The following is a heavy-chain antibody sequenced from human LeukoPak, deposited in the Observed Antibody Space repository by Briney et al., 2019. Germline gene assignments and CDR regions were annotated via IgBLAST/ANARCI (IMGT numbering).Heavy chain of an antibody. V-gene: IGHV4-39*01. Sequence: SETLSLTCTVSGGSISSSSYYWGWIRQPPGRGLEWIGSIYYSGSTYYNPSLKSRVTISVDTSKNQFSLKLSSVTAADTAVYYCARLYYMDVWGKGTTVTISS. CDR3: ARLYYMDV. J-gene: IGHJ6*03. CDR2: IYYSGST. CDR1: GGSISSSSYY.